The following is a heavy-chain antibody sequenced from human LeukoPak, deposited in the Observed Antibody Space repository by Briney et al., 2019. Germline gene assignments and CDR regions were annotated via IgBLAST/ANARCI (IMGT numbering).Heavy chain of an antibody. CDR1: GFTFSSYA. D-gene: IGHD3-10*01. V-gene: IGHV3-23*01. CDR2: ISGSGGST. Sequence: SGGSLRLSCAASGFTFSSYAMSWVRQAPGKGLEWVSAISGSGGSTYYADSVKGRFTISRDNSKNTLHLQMNSLRAEDTAVYYCAKDPWFGEADDAFDIWGQGTMVTVSS. CDR3: AKDPWFGEADDAFDI. J-gene: IGHJ3*02.